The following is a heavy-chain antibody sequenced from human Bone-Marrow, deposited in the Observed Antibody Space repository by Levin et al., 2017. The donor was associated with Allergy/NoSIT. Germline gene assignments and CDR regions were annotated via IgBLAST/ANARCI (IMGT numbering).Heavy chain of an antibody. CDR1: GITFSSYA. V-gene: IGHV3-23*01. CDR2: VTGSGGST. CDR3: AKAVVGATLHAFDL. J-gene: IGHJ4*02. D-gene: IGHD1-26*01. Sequence: AGGSLRLSCAASGITFSSYAMSWVRQAPGRGLEWVSTVTGSGGSTYYADSVQGRFTISRDNSKNTLSLQMNSLRAEDTAIYSCAKAVVGATLHAFDLRGQGTLVTVSS.